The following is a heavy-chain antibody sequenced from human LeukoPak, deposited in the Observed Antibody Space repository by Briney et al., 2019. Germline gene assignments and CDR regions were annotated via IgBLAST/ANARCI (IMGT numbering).Heavy chain of an antibody. J-gene: IGHJ6*03. CDR1: GFTFGDYA. D-gene: IGHD2-2*01. V-gene: IGHV3-49*04. CDR2: IRSKAYGGTT. CDR3: XRXRLVAGXYYYMDV. Sequence: GGSLRLSCTASGFTFGDYAMSWVRQAPGKGLEWVGFIRSKAYGGTTEYAASVKGRFSISRDDSKSIAYLQMNSLKTEDTAVXXXXRXRLVAGXYYYMDVWGKGTTVTVSS.